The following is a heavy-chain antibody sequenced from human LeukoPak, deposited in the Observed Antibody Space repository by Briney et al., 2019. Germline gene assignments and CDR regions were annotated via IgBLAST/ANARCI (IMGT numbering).Heavy chain of an antibody. D-gene: IGHD3-10*01. Sequence: PGGSLRLSCAASGFTVSSNYMSWVRQAPGKGLEWVSVIYSGGSTYYADSVKGRFTISRDNSKNTLYLQMNSLRAEDTAVYYCARGHLTHMVRGVITYFDYWGQGTLVTVSS. CDR2: IYSGGST. J-gene: IGHJ4*02. CDR1: GFTVSSNY. CDR3: ARGHLTHMVRGVITYFDY. V-gene: IGHV3-53*01.